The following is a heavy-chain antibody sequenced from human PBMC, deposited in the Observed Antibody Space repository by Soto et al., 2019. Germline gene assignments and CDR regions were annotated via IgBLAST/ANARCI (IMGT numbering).Heavy chain of an antibody. V-gene: IGHV3-33*01. Sequence: GGALRLSCAASGFTFSNYGMHWVRQAPGKGLEWVAIIWHDGNNKYYADSVRGRFIIYRDNSKNRLYLQMNSLRAEDTAVYYCASDLVGASDSYGLDVWGQGTPVTVSS. J-gene: IGHJ6*02. D-gene: IGHD1-26*01. CDR2: IWHDGNNK. CDR1: GFTFSNYG. CDR3: ASDLVGASDSYGLDV.